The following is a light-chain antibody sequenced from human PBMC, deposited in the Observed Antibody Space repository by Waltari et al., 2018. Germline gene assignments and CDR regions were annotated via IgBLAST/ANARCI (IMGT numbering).Light chain of an antibody. CDR3: CSYAGRYTSV. CDR1: NSDVGAYNY. CDR2: DVD. V-gene: IGLV2-11*01. J-gene: IGLJ2*01. Sequence: QSALTQPRSVSGTPGQSVTLPCPGPNSDVGAYNYVSWYQPRPGKAPQLVIFDVDKRPSGVPDRFSGSKAGNTASLTISGLQADDEADYYCCSYAGRYTSVFGGGTKVTVL.